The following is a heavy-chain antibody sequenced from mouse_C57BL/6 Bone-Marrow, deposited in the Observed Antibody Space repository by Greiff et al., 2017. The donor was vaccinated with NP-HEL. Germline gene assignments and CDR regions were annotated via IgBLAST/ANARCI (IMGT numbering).Heavy chain of an antibody. V-gene: IGHV1-7*01. CDR3: ARQRGYVYWYFDV. J-gene: IGHJ1*03. CDR1: GYTFTSYW. CDR2: ITPSSGYT. D-gene: IGHD2-2*01. Sequence: VQLQQSGAELAKPGASVKLSCKASGYTFTSYWMHWVKQRPGQGLEWIGYITPSSGYTKYNQKFKDKATLTADKYSSTAYMQLSSLTYEYSAVYYCARQRGYVYWYFDVWGTGTTVTVSS.